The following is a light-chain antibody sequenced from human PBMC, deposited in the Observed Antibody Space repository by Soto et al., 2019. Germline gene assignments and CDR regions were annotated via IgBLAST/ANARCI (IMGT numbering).Light chain of an antibody. Sequence: DIQLTQPPSTLSASVGDDVTITCRASQTISRWLAWYQQKPGRAPKLLIYDASTLESGVPSRFSGSGSETEFTLTISRLQTDDFATYFGNSRAFGQGTRLEIK. CDR1: QTISRW. CDR3: NSRA. J-gene: IGKJ5*01. V-gene: IGKV1-5*01. CDR2: DAS.